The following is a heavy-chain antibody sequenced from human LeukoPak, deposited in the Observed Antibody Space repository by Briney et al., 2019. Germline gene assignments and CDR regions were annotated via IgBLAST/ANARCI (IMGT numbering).Heavy chain of an antibody. J-gene: IGHJ4*02. V-gene: IGHV1-2*02. D-gene: IGHD2-2*01. Sequence: ASVKVSCKPSGYTFTVNYLHWVRQAPGQGLEWVGWMNPNSGVTGYAQNFQGRVTMTRDTSISTAYMELSSLTSDDTAVYYCTRGAGTSWFDYWGQGSLVTVSS. CDR1: GYTFTVNY. CDR3: TRGAGTSWFDY. CDR2: MNPNSGVT.